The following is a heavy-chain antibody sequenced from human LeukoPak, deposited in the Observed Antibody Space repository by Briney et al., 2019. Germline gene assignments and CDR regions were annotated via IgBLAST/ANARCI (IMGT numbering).Heavy chain of an antibody. V-gene: IGHV3-30-3*01. Sequence: GGSLRLSCAASGFTFSSYAMHWVRQAPGRGLEWVAVISYDGSNKYYADSVKGRFTISRDNSKNTLYLQMNSLRAEDTAVYYCAKEGRATRGGFDYWGQGTLVTVSS. CDR3: AKEGRATRGGFDY. D-gene: IGHD5-12*01. J-gene: IGHJ4*02. CDR1: GFTFSSYA. CDR2: ISYDGSNK.